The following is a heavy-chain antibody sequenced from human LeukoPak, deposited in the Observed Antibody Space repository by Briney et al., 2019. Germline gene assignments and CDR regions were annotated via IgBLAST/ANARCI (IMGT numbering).Heavy chain of an antibody. CDR1: GFTVSSNY. CDR3: AKGDCSSTSCYPDY. CDR2: IYSGGST. V-gene: IGHV3-53*01. D-gene: IGHD2-2*01. J-gene: IGHJ4*02. Sequence: GGSLRLSCAASGFTVSSNYMSWVRQAPGKGLEWVSVIYSGGSTYYADSVKGRFTISRDNSKNTLYLQMNSLRGEDTAVYYCAKGDCSSTSCYPDYWGQGALVTVSS.